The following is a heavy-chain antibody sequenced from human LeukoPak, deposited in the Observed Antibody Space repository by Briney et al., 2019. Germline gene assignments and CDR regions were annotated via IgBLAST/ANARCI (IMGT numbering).Heavy chain of an antibody. V-gene: IGHV1-2*02. CDR1: GYTFTGYY. CDR2: INPNSGGT. D-gene: IGHD3-10*01. J-gene: IGHJ4*02. Sequence: ASVKVSCKASGYTFTGYYMHWVRQAPGQGLEWMGWINPNSGGTNYAQKFQGRVTMTRDTSISTAYMELSRLRSDDTAVYYCARATNRITMVRGVIKNDAYYWGQGTLVTVSS. CDR3: ARATNRITMVRGVIKNDAYY.